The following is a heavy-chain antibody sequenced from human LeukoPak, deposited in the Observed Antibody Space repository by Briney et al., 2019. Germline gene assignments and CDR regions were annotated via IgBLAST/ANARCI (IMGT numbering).Heavy chain of an antibody. CDR2: IKQDGSEK. J-gene: IGHJ4*02. CDR1: GFTFSSYW. D-gene: IGHD6-6*01. V-gene: IGHV3-7*01. CDR3: ARVYRSSSGYCFDF. Sequence: GGSLRLSCAVSGFTFSSYWMSWVRQAPGKGLEWVANIKQDGSEKYYVDSVKGQFTVSRDNAKNSLYLQMNSLRAEDTAVYYCARVYRSSSGYCFDFWGQGTLVTVSS.